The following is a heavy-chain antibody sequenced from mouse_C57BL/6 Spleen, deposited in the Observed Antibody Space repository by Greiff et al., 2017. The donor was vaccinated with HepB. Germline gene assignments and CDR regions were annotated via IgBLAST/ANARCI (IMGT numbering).Heavy chain of an antibody. V-gene: IGHV1-64*01. J-gene: IGHJ2*01. D-gene: IGHD2-3*01. CDR1: GYTFTSYW. CDR3: ARADDGYYYFDY. Sequence: QVQLQQPGAELVKPGASVKLSCKASGYTFTSYWMHWVKQRPGQGLEWIGMIHPNSGSTNYNEKFKSKATLTVDKSSSTAYMQLSSLTSADSAVYYCARADDGYYYFDYWGQGTTLTVSS. CDR2: IHPNSGST.